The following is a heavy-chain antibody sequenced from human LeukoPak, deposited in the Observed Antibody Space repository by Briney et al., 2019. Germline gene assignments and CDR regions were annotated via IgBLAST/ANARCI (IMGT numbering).Heavy chain of an antibody. CDR2: ISTSGRTI. V-gene: IGHV3-48*03. D-gene: IGHD3-9*01. CDR1: GFTFSDYE. J-gene: IGHJ4*02. Sequence: GGSLRLSCAASGFTFSDYEMTWVRQGPGKGLEWVSYISTSGRTILYADSVRGRVTISRDDGKNTLYLHMNSLRDDDTAVYYCATDQRYAFDYWGQGILVTVSS. CDR3: ATDQRYAFDY.